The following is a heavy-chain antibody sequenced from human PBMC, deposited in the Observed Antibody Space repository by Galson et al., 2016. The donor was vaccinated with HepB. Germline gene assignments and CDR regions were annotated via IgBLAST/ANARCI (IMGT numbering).Heavy chain of an antibody. J-gene: IGHJ4*02. V-gene: IGHV3-23*01. D-gene: IGHD6-19*01. CDR2: ISGSGANT. CDR3: AKDRRQWLDSDIDY. Sequence: SLRLSCAASGFTFTIYAMTWVRQAPGKGLEWVSAISGSGANTYYADSVKGWFTISRDNSKNTLYLQMNSLTAEETAIYYCAKDRRQWLDSDIDYWGQGTLVTVSS. CDR1: GFTFTIYA.